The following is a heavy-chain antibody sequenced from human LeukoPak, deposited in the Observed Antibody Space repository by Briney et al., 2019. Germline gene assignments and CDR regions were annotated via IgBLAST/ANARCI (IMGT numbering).Heavy chain of an antibody. J-gene: IGHJ4*02. CDR1: GYIFTGYY. V-gene: IGHV1-2*02. CDR3: ARGSANFGEFDFDY. D-gene: IGHD3-10*01. CDR2: INPNSGGT. Sequence: GASVTVSCKASGYIFTGYYMHWVRQAPGQGLEWMGWINPNSGGTSYAQKFQGRVTMTRDTSISTAYMELSRLRYDDTAVFYCARGSANFGEFDFDYWGQGSLVTVYS.